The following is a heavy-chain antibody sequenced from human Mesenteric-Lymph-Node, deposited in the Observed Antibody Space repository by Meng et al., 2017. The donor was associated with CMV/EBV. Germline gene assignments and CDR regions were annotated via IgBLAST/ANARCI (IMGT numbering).Heavy chain of an antibody. CDR3: AREDAYYDSSGSHAFDI. D-gene: IGHD3-22*01. V-gene: IGHV4-61*01. J-gene: IGHJ3*02. CDR1: GGSVNSGSYY. Sequence: SETLSLTCTVSGGSVNSGSYYWNWIRQPPGKGLEWIGYTSNSGSTTYNPSLKSRVTISVDTSKNQFSLKLNSVTAADTAVYYCAREDAYYDSSGSHAFDIWGQGTMVTVSS. CDR2: TSNSGST.